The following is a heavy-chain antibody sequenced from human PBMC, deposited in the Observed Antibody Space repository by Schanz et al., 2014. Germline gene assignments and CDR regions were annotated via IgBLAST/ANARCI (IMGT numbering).Heavy chain of an antibody. V-gene: IGHV1-2*02. J-gene: IGHJ4*02. CDR3: ARGGVLVLPPGTVKKGNGY. CDR2: LNPDSGET. CDR1: GYSFSDYF. Sequence: QVQLVQSGAEVKKPGASVKVSCKTSGYSFSDYFIHWVRQAPGQGLEWMGWLNPDSGETLYAQRFKCRVNLNRGASIRTAYMDLRSLLADGAVVYFGARGGVLVLPPGTVKKGNGYWGQGTLVTVSS. D-gene: IGHD2-15*01.